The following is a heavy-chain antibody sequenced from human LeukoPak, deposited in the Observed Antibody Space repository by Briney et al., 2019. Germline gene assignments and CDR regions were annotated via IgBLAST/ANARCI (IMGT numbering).Heavy chain of an antibody. CDR2: ISGSGGST. CDR1: GFTFSSYA. D-gene: IGHD2-21*02. CDR3: AKDFEPHIVVVTAQLAFDY. Sequence: QPGGSLRLSCAASGFTFSSYAMSWVRQAPGKGLEWVSAISGSGGSTYYADSVKGRFTISRDNSKNTLYLQMNSLRAEDTAVYYCAKDFEPHIVVVTAQLAFDYWGQGTLVTVSS. V-gene: IGHV3-23*01. J-gene: IGHJ4*02.